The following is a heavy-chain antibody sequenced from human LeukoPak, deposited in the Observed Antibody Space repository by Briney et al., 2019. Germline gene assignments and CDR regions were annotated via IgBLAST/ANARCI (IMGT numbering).Heavy chain of an antibody. CDR1: GVFISSSNSY. J-gene: IGHJ4*02. V-gene: IGHV4-39*01. D-gene: IGHD3/OR15-3a*01. CDR3: AKQTGSGLFILP. CDR2: IYYTGNT. Sequence: SETLSLTCSVSGVFISSSNSYWGWIRQPPGKGLEWIGSIYYTGNTYYNASLKSRVTISIDTSKNQFSLKLTSVTAADTAVYYCAKQTGSGLFILPGGQGTLVTVSS.